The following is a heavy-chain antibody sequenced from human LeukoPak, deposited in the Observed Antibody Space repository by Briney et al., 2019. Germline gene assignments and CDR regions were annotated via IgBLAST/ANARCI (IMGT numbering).Heavy chain of an antibody. Sequence: PGGSLRLSCAASGFTFSSYGMHWVRQAPGKGLEWVAFIRYDGSNKYYADSVKGRFTISRDNSKNTLYLQMNSLRAEVTAVYYCAKMGPTVGGFALGDWGQGTLVTVSS. CDR2: IRYDGSNK. V-gene: IGHV3-30*02. D-gene: IGHD1-26*01. CDR1: GFTFSSYG. J-gene: IGHJ4*02. CDR3: AKMGPTVGGFALGD.